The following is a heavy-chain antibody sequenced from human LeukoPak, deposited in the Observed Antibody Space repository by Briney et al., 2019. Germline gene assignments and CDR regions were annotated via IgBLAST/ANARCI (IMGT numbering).Heavy chain of an antibody. CDR1: GFTFSSYA. D-gene: IGHD5-12*01. CDR2: ISYDGSSK. V-gene: IGHV3-30-3*01. CDR3: ARNRSSYEYYFDY. J-gene: IGHJ4*02. Sequence: GGSLRLSCAASGFTFSSYAMHWVRQAPGKGLEWVAVISYDGSSKYYADSVKGRFTISRDNSKNTLYLQMNSLRAEDTAVYYCARNRSSYEYYFDYWGQGTLVTVSS.